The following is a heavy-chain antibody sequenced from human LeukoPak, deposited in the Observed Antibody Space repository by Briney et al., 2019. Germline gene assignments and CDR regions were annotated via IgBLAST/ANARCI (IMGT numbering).Heavy chain of an antibody. CDR2: IYTSGST. Sequence: PSETLSLTCTLSGGSISGYYWSWSRQSAGKGLEWIGRIYTSGSTNYNPSLKSRVTMSVDTSKNQLSLKLSSVTAADTAIYYCARHATNIYGPFDYWGQGTLVTVSS. CDR1: GGSISGYY. CDR3: ARHATNIYGPFDY. V-gene: IGHV4-4*07. J-gene: IGHJ4*02. D-gene: IGHD3-10*01.